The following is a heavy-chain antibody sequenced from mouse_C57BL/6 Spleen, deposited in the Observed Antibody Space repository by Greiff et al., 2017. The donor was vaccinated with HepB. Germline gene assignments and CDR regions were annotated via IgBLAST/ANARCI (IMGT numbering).Heavy chain of an antibody. CDR3: ARNDYYGSSPWFAY. CDR1: GFSLTSYA. CDR2: IWTGGGT. Sequence: VKLVESGPGLVAPSQSLSITCTVSGFSLTSYAISWVRQPPGKGLEWLGVIWTGGGTNYNSALKSRLSISKDNSKSQVFLKMNSLQTDDTARYYCARNDYYGSSPWFAYWGQGTLVTVSA. V-gene: IGHV2-9-1*01. D-gene: IGHD1-1*01. J-gene: IGHJ3*01.